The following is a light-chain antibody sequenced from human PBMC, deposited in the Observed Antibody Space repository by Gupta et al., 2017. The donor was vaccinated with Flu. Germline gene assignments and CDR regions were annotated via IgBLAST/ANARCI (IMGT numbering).Light chain of an antibody. CDR3: QQDDNWYT. V-gene: IGKV3-15*01. J-gene: IGKJ2*01. Sequence: SPGTLSVSPGERATRSCRASQSVGSDVGWYQQRPGQAPRLIIFGASNRAMGIPARFSGSGSGRDFTLTSSRRQYEDLAIYCWQQDDNWYTFGQGTKLEIK. CDR1: QSVGSD. CDR2: GAS.